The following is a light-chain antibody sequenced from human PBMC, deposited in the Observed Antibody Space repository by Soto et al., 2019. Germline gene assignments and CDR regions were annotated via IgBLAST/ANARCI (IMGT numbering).Light chain of an antibody. CDR2: WAS. Sequence: DIVMTQSPDSLAVSLGERATINCKSSQSVLYSSDNKNYLAWYQQKPGQPPKLLIYWASTRDSGVPDRFSGSGAGADFTLTISILQAEDVAVYYCQQYYTPLTFGGGTRVEIK. CDR1: QSVLYSSDNKNY. J-gene: IGKJ4*01. V-gene: IGKV4-1*01. CDR3: QQYYTPLT.